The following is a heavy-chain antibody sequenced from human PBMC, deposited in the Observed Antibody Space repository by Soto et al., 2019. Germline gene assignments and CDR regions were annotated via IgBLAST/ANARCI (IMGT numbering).Heavy chain of an antibody. CDR1: GFTFSSYW. CDR2: IKQDGSEK. J-gene: IGHJ5*02. CDR3: ARTHPYGMGWFDP. Sequence: ESGGGLVQPGGSLRLSCAASGFTFSSYWMSWVRQAPGKGLEWVANIKQDGSEKYYVDSVKGRFTISRDNAKNSLYLQMNSLRAEDTAVYYCARTHPYGMGWFDPWGQGTLVTVSS. V-gene: IGHV3-7*02. D-gene: IGHD4-17*01.